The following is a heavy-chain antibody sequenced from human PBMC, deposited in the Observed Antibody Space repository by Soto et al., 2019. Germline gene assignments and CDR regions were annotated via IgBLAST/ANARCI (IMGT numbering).Heavy chain of an antibody. Sequence: SQTLSLTRAISGDSVSSNSAAWNWVRQSPSRGLEWLGRTYYRSKWYDDYAVSVKSRITIKPDTSKNQFPLQLNSVTPEDSAVYYCTRGAGRGYCTGNTCYSPYNYYGMDVWGQGTTVTVSS. V-gene: IGHV6-1*01. CDR1: GDSVSSNSAA. CDR3: TRGAGRGYCTGNTCYSPYNYYGMDV. D-gene: IGHD2-15*01. CDR2: TYYRSKWYD. J-gene: IGHJ6*02.